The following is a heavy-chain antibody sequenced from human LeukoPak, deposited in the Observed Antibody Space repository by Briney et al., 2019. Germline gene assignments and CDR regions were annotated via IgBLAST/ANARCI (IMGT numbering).Heavy chain of an antibody. Sequence: GGSLRLSCAASGFTFSSYAMHWVRQAPSKGLEWVAVISYDGSNKYYADSVKGRFIISRDNSKNTLYLQMNSLRAEDTAVYYCARGAAADPDAFDIWGQGTMVTVSS. V-gene: IGHV3-30-3*01. J-gene: IGHJ3*02. CDR1: GFTFSSYA. CDR3: ARGAAADPDAFDI. D-gene: IGHD6-13*01. CDR2: ISYDGSNK.